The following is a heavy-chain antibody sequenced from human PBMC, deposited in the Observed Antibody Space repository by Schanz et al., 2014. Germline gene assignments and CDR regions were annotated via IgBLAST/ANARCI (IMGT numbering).Heavy chain of an antibody. CDR3: AKLSSSGRLAGYFDY. V-gene: IGHV3-33*03. CDR2: IWNNGVTK. CDR1: GFSLNTYG. D-gene: IGHD6-19*01. Sequence: VQLVESGGGLVQPGGSLILSCSVSGFSLNTYGIHWFRQPAGKGLEWVAVIWNNGVTKYYADSVRGRFTISRDRFQNTLYLRMSSLRAEDTAIYYCAKLSSSGRLAGYFDYWGQGALVTVSS. J-gene: IGHJ4*02.